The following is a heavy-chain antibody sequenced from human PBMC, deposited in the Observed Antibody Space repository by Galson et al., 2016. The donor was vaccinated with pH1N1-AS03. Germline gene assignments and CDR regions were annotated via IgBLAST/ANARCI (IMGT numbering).Heavy chain of an antibody. V-gene: IGHV3-30*04. CDR3: ATAPGGVNV. CDR1: GFTFSTFA. Sequence: SLRLSCAASGFTFSTFAMYWVRQAPGKGLEWVALISFDGNNKFYADSLRGRFTISRENSKNTLYLDINSLTTEDTAMYYCATAPGGVNVWGQGTMVTVS. CDR2: ISFDGNNK. D-gene: IGHD3-10*01. J-gene: IGHJ6*02.